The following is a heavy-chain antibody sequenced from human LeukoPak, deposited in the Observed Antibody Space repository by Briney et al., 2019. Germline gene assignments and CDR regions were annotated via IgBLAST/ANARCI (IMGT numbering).Heavy chain of an antibody. J-gene: IGHJ5*02. CDR3: AREAALIRGFDP. Sequence: ASVKVSCKASGYTFTGYYMHWVRQAPGQGLEWMGWINPNSGGTNYAQKFQGRVTMTRDTSISTAYMELSRLRSDDTAVYYCAREAALIRGFDPWGQGTLVTVSS. CDR2: INPNSGGT. CDR1: GYTFTGYY. V-gene: IGHV1-2*02.